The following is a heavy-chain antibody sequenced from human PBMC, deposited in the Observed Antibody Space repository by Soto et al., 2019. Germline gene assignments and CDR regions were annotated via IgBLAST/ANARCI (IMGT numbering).Heavy chain of an antibody. Sequence: PSETLSLTCTVSGGSVSSGSYYWSWIRQPPGKGLEWIGYIYYSGSTNYNHSLKSRVTISVDTSKNQFSLKLSSVTAADTAVYYCARELGSRYYDSSGYLFDYWGQGTLVTVSS. CDR2: IYYSGST. V-gene: IGHV4-61*01. CDR1: GGSVSSGSYY. D-gene: IGHD3-22*01. J-gene: IGHJ4*02. CDR3: ARELGSRYYDSSGYLFDY.